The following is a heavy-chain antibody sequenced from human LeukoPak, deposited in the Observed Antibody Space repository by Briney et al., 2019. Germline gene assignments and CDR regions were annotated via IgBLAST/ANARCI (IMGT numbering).Heavy chain of an antibody. J-gene: IGHJ4*02. D-gene: IGHD3-10*01. CDR2: ISAYNGNI. CDR1: GYTFTTYG. V-gene: IGHV1-18*01. Sequence: ASVKVSCKASGYTFTTYGISWVRQAPGQGLEWMGWISAYNGNINYAQKLQGRVTMTTDTSTSTAYMELRSLRSDDTAVYYCARDLSGSGSSDYWGQGTLVTVSS. CDR3: ARDLSGSGSSDY.